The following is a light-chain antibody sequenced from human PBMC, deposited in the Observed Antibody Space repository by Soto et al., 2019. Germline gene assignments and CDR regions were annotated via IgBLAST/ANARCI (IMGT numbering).Light chain of an antibody. CDR3: QSDDSDNQV. J-gene: IGLJ3*02. CDR2: EDN. Sequence: NFMLTQPHSVSESPGKTVTISCTRSSGSIASNYVQWYQQRPGSSPTTVIYEDNQRPSGVPDRFSGSIDSSSNSASLTISGLKTEDEADYYCQSDDSDNQVCGGGTKLTVL. CDR1: SGSIASNY. V-gene: IGLV6-57*01.